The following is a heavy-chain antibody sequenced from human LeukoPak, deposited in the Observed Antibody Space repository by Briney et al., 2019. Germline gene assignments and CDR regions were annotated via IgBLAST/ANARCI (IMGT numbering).Heavy chain of an antibody. J-gene: IGHJ4*02. D-gene: IGHD3-9*01. CDR2: ISSSSSYI. CDR3: ARDGWDYDILTGRVYYFDY. CDR1: GFTFSSYS. Sequence: GGSLRLSCAASGFTFSSYSMNWVRQAPGKGREWVPSISSSSSYIYYADSVKGRFTISRDNAKNSLYLQMNSLRAEDTAVYYCARDGWDYDILTGRVYYFDYWGQGTLVTVSS. V-gene: IGHV3-21*01.